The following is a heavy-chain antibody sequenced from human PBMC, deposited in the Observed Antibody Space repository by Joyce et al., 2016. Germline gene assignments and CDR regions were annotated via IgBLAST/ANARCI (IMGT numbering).Heavy chain of an antibody. CDR2: IYYSGTT. D-gene: IGHD3-16*01. J-gene: IGHJ5*02. Sequence: QLQLQESGPGLVKPSETLSLTCTVSGGSISSSSYYWGWIRQPPGKGLEWIGNIYYSGTTYYNPSLKSRVTVSVDTSKNQFSLKLSSMTAADTAVYYCARHPGDAYWFDPWGQGTLVIVSS. V-gene: IGHV4-39*01. CDR3: ARHPGDAYWFDP. CDR1: GGSISSSSYY.